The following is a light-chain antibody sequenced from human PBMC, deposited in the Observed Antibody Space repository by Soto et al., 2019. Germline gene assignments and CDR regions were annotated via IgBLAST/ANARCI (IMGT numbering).Light chain of an antibody. Sequence: QPVLTQPPSASGTPGQRVTISCSGGSYNIGKNLVYWYQQRPGTAPKLLIFKNNARPSGVPDRFSGSNSGSSASLAISGLRSEDEADYFCAAWDDSLRAWVFGGGTKLTVL. CDR2: KNN. CDR3: AAWDDSLRAWV. V-gene: IGLV1-47*01. CDR1: SYNIGKNL. J-gene: IGLJ3*02.